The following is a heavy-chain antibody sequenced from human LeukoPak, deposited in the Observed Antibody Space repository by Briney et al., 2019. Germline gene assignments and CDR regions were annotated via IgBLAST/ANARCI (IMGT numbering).Heavy chain of an antibody. J-gene: IGHJ4*02. CDR1: GGTFSSYA. Sequence: SVKVSCKASGGTFSSYAISWVRQAPGQGPEWMGRIIPILGIANYAQKFQGRVTITADKSTSTAYMELSSLRSEDTAVYYCARDPSIAVAGSFDYWGQGTLVTVSS. CDR3: ARDPSIAVAGSFDY. CDR2: IIPILGIA. D-gene: IGHD6-19*01. V-gene: IGHV1-69*04.